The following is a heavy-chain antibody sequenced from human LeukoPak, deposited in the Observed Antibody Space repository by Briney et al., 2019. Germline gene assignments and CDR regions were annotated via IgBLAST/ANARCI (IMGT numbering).Heavy chain of an antibody. CDR3: ARVTQWLVPDY. V-gene: IGHV4-34*01. J-gene: IGHJ4*02. CDR2: INHSGST. Sequence: SETLSLTCAVYGGSFSGYYWTWIRQPPEKGLEWIGEINHSGSTNYNPSLKSRVTISVDTSKNQFSLKLSSVTAADTAVYYCARVTQWLVPDYWGQGTLVTVSS. CDR1: GGSFSGYY. D-gene: IGHD6-19*01.